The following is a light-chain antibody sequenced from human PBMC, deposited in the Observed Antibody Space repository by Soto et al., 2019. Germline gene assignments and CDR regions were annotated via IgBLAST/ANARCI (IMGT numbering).Light chain of an antibody. CDR3: QHRASWPVS. J-gene: IGKJ5*01. CDR2: SAS. Sequence: IVLAHSASTLSLSPGETATLSCRASQSVSSYLAWYRQKPGQAPTLLIYSASNRATVIPPRFSGSGSGTDFTLIISSLQPEDVTVYYCQHRASWPVSFGQGTRLEIK. CDR1: QSVSSY. V-gene: IGKV3-11*01.